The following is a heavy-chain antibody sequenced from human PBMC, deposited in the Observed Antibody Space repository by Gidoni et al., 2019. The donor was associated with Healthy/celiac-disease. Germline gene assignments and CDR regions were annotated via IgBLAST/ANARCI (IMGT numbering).Heavy chain of an antibody. D-gene: IGHD3-22*01. Sequence: EVQLVGSGGGLVQTGGSLILSCAAPGSTVSCISMGWVRQAPGKGLEWVTFLYSGGTTYDADSEKDVFTTSSDNSKNTLYLQMNSLRAEDTAVYCGARAWDRITMIVSAFDIWGQGTMVTVSS. V-gene: IGHV3-66*02. CDR2: LYSGGTT. J-gene: IGHJ3*02. CDR1: GSTVSCIS. CDR3: ARAWDRITMIVSAFDI.